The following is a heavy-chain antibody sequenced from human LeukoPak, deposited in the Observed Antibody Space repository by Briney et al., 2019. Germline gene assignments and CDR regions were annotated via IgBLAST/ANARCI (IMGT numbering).Heavy chain of an antibody. V-gene: IGHV4-59*01. CDR2: IYHSGST. D-gene: IGHD5-24*01. CDR1: GGSISTYY. Sequence: IPSDTLSLTCTVSGGSISTYYWSWIRQPPGKGLEWIGYIYHSGSTKYNPSLKSRVTMSVDTSKNQFSLKLSSVTAADTAVYFCARAIGEIRHFDYWGQGTLVTVSS. J-gene: IGHJ4*02. CDR3: ARAIGEIRHFDY.